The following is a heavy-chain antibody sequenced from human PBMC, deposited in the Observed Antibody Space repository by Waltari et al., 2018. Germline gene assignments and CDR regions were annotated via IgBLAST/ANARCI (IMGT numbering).Heavy chain of an antibody. CDR3: AKENNDLLCDS. J-gene: IGHJ5*01. D-gene: IGHD2-15*01. CDR2: IRRKSNSYST. Sequence: EVQLVESGGDLVQPGGSLRLSCAASGFSFSDYHMDWVRQAPGKGLEWVGRIRRKSNSYSTEYAASVKGRFTISRDDSEKLLYLHMKSLNTDDTAVYYCAKENNDLLCDSWGQGTQVTVSS. CDR1: GFSFSDYH. V-gene: IGHV3-72*01.